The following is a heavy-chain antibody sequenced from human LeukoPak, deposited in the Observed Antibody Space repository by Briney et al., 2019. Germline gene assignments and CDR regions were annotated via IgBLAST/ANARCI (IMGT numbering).Heavy chain of an antibody. D-gene: IGHD3/OR15-3a*01. V-gene: IGHV1-69*06. J-gene: IGHJ4*02. CDR1: GGTFNNYG. Sequence: ASVWVSCKASGGTFNNYGISWLRQAPGQGLEWMGRIIPIFGPALYAPQFKGRVTITADTSTSTAYVEVTSLISEDTAVYFCATDPHSDFWTGYYWDSWGQGTLVTVSS. CDR3: ATDPHSDFWTGYYWDS. CDR2: IIPIFGPA.